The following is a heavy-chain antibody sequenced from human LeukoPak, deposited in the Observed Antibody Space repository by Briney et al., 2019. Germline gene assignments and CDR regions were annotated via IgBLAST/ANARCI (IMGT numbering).Heavy chain of an antibody. J-gene: IGHJ2*01. Sequence: SETLSLTCAVYGGSFSGYYWSWIRQPPGKGLEWIGEINHSGSTNYNPSLKSRVTISVDTSKNQFSLKLSSVTAADTVVYYCARVLSYQLPKRRNWYLDLWGRGTLVTVSS. CDR1: GGSFSGYY. CDR2: INHSGST. D-gene: IGHD2-2*01. CDR3: ARVLSYQLPKRRNWYLDL. V-gene: IGHV4-34*01.